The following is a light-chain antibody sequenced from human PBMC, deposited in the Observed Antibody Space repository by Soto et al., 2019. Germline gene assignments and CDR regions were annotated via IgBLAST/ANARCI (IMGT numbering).Light chain of an antibody. CDR2: GAS. J-gene: IGKJ4*01. CDR1: QSVSSSY. Sequence: EIVLTQSPGTRSLSPGQRATLSCRASQSVSSSYLAWYQQKPGQAPRRLIYGASSRATGIPDRFSGSGSGRDFTLIISTLEPEHFALFYCQQYGNSPLTFGGGTKVDIK. CDR3: QQYGNSPLT. V-gene: IGKV3-20*01.